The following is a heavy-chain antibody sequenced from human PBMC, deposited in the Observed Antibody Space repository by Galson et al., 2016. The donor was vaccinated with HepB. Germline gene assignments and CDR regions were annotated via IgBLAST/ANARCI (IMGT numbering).Heavy chain of an antibody. CDR2: IYWDDDQ. J-gene: IGHJ3*02. V-gene: IGHV2-5*02. D-gene: IGHD3-22*01. Sequence: PALVKPTQTLTLTCTFSGFSLSTSGVGAGWIRQPPGKALEWLALIYWDDDQRYRPSLKSRLTITKDTSENQVVLTMTNTDPVDTATYNFPHKQAPDYFDSSGYFGDAFDIWGQGTLVTVSS. CDR3: PHKQAPDYFDSSGYFGDAFDI. CDR1: GFSLSTSGVG.